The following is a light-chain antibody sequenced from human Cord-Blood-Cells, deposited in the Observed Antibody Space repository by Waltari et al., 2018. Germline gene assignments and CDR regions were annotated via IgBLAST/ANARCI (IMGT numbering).Light chain of an antibody. Sequence: DIVMTQSPDSLAVSLGERATINCKSSQSVLYSSNNENYLAWYQQKPGQPPKLLIYWVSTRESGVPDRFSGSGSGTDFTLTISSLQAEDVAVYYCQQYYSTPQTFGQGTKVEIK. CDR1: QSVLYSSNNENY. CDR2: WVS. V-gene: IGKV4-1*01. J-gene: IGKJ1*01. CDR3: QQYYSTPQT.